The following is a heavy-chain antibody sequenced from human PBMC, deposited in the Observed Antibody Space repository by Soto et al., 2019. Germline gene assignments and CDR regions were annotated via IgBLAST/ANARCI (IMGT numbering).Heavy chain of an antibody. CDR1: GGSISSSSYN. CDR3: ARGSYCISTSCYSFDY. CDR2: IYYSGST. D-gene: IGHD2-2*02. Sequence: XXTLSLTFTVSGGSISSSSYNWGFIRQPPGKGLEWIGSIYYSGSTYYNPSLKSRVTISVDTSKNQFSLKLSSVTAADTAVYYCARGSYCISTSCYSFDYWGQGTLVTVSS. V-gene: IGHV4-39*01. J-gene: IGHJ4*02.